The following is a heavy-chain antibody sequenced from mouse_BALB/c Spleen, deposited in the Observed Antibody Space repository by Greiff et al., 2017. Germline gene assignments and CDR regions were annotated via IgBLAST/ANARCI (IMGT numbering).Heavy chain of an antibody. CDR2: INPSTGYT. J-gene: IGHJ2*01. D-gene: IGHD1-1*01. CDR3: ARWGTTVVGY. CDR1: GYTFTSYW. Sequence: QVQLKQSGAELAKPGASVKMSCKASGYTFTSYWMHWVKQRPGQGLEWIGYINPSTGYTEYNQKFKDKATLTADKSSSTAYMQLSSLTSEDSAVYYCARWGTTVVGYWGQGTTLTVSS. V-gene: IGHV1-7*01.